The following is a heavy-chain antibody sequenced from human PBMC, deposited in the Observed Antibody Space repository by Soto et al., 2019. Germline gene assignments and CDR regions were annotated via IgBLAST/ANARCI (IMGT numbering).Heavy chain of an antibody. CDR1: GFTFSSYA. CDR3: AADVLLWFGELLPPLDY. V-gene: IGHV3-23*01. Sequence: PGGSLRLSCAASGFTFSSYAMSWVRQAPGKGLEWVSAISGSGGSTYYADSVKGRFTISRDNSKNTLYLQMNSLRAEDTAVYYCAADVLLWFGELLPPLDYWGQGTLVTVSS. D-gene: IGHD3-10*01. CDR2: ISGSGGST. J-gene: IGHJ4*02.